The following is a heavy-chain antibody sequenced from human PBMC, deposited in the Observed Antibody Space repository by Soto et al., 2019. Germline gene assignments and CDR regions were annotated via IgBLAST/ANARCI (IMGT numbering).Heavy chain of an antibody. CDR2: ISAYNGNT. Sequence: AASVKVSCKASGYTFTSYGISWVRQAPGQGLEWMGWISAYNGNTNYAQKLQGRVTMTTDTSTSTAYMELRSLRSDDTAVYYCAREQKRYSSDDWFDPWGQGTLVTVSS. CDR3: AREQKRYSSDDWFDP. CDR1: GYTFTSYG. D-gene: IGHD6-19*01. J-gene: IGHJ5*02. V-gene: IGHV1-18*01.